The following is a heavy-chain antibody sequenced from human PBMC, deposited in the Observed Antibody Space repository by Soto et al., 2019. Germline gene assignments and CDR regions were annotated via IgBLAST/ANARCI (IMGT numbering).Heavy chain of an antibody. D-gene: IGHD3-22*01. Sequence: ASVKVSCKASGYTFTGYYMHWVRQAPGQGLEWMGWINPNSGGTNYAQKFQGRVTMTRDTSISTAYMELSRLRSDDTAVYYCAREGYYDSSGYTNYGMDVWGQGTRVTVSS. V-gene: IGHV1-2*02. CDR3: AREGYYDSSGYTNYGMDV. CDR2: INPNSGGT. CDR1: GYTFTGYY. J-gene: IGHJ6*02.